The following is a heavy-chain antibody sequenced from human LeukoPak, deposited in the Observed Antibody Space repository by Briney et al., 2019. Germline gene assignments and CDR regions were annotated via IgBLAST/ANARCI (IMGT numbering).Heavy chain of an antibody. V-gene: IGHV4-34*08. CDR1: GVTFSGYY. CDR3: GRDLGRLVDY. Sequence: SETLSLTCAVYGVTFSGYYWSWIRQPPGKGLGWIGDINHSGSANYNPSLKSRITISVDTSKNQFSLNLSSVTAGDTAVYYCGRDLGRLVDYWGQGTLVTVSS. J-gene: IGHJ4*02. D-gene: IGHD1-26*01. CDR2: INHSGSA.